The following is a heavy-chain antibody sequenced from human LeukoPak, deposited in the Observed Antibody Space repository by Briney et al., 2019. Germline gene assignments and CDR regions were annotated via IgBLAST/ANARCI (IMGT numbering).Heavy chain of an antibody. J-gene: IGHJ3*02. V-gene: IGHV3-9*01. D-gene: IGHD3-10*01. CDR3: ARGLNLVIAHAFDI. CDR2: ISYNSGST. Sequence: PGRSLRLSCVASGFTFNDYAMHWVRQAPGKGLEWVSGISYNSGSTAYADSVKGRFTISRDNANNSLYLQMNSLKAEDTALYYCARGLNLVIAHAFDIWGQGTMVTVSS. CDR1: GFTFNDYA.